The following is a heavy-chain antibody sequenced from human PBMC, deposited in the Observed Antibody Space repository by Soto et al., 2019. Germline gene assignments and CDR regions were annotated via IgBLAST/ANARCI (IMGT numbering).Heavy chain of an antibody. CDR2: INHSGST. Sequence: QVQLQQWGAGLLKPSETLSLTCAVYGGSFSGYYWSWIRQPPGKGLEWIGEINHSGSTNYNPSLKSRVTISVGTSKNQFSLKLSAVTASDTAVYYCARAQFYARFIDYWGQGTLVTVSS. D-gene: IGHD3-3*01. CDR3: ARAQFYARFIDY. V-gene: IGHV4-34*01. CDR1: GGSFSGYY. J-gene: IGHJ4*02.